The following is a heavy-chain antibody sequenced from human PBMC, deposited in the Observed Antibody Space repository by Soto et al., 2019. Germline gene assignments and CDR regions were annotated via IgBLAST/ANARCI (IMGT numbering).Heavy chain of an antibody. V-gene: IGHV3-33*01. CDR1: GFTFSSYG. D-gene: IGHD6-19*01. CDR3: ARGASAVAVSDPAELDP. Sequence: QVQLVESGGGVVQPGRSLRLSCAASGFTFSSYGMHWVRQAPGKGLEWVAVIWYDGSNKYYADSVKGRFTISRDNSKNPLYLQMNRLRAEDTAVYYCARGASAVAVSDPAELDPWGQGTLVTVSS. J-gene: IGHJ5*02. CDR2: IWYDGSNK.